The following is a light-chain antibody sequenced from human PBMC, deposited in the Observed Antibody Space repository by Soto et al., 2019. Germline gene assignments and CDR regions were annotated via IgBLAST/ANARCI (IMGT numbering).Light chain of an antibody. J-gene: IGLJ2*01. CDR3: CSYAGSSTVGV. CDR2: EGS. CDR1: SSDVGSYNL. V-gene: IGLV2-23*01. Sequence: QSALTQPASVSGSPGQSITISCTGTSSDVGSYNLVSWYQQHPGKAPKLMIYEGSKRPSGVSNRFSGSKSGNTASLTISGLQAEDEAAYYCCSYAGSSTVGVFGGGTKLTVL.